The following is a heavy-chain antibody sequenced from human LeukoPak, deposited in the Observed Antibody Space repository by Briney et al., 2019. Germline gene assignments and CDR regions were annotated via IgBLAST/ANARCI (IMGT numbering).Heavy chain of an antibody. V-gene: IGHV1-69*05. CDR3: ARGEGYSSSWYKEYYFDY. J-gene: IGHJ4*02. CDR2: IIPIFGTA. Sequence: SVKVSCKASGYTFTGYYMHWVRQAPGQGLEWMGGIIPIFGTANYAQKFQGRVTITTDESTSTAYMELSSLRSEDTAVYYCARGEGYSSSWYKEYYFDYWGQGTLVTVSS. D-gene: IGHD6-13*01. CDR1: GYTFTGYY.